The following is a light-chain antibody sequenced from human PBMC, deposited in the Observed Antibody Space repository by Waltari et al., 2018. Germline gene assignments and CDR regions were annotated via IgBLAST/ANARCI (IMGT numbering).Light chain of an antibody. CDR2: DVS. CDR1: SSDVGGYNY. J-gene: IGLJ2*01. CDR3: SSYTSSSHVV. V-gene: IGLV2-14*01. Sequence: QSALTQPASVSGSPGQSITISCTGTSSDVGGYNYVSWYQQHPGKAPKLMIYDVSKRPSWVSNRFSGSKSGNTASLTISGLQAEDEADYYCSSYTSSSHVVFGGGTKLTVL.